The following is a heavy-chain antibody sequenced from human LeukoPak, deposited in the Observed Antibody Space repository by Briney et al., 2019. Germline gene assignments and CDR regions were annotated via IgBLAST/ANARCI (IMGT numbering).Heavy chain of an antibody. CDR2: IKSETDGGTA. Sequence: PGGSLRLSCAASGFTFSSYWMNWARQAPGKGLEWVGRIKSETDGGTADYAAPVKGTFTISRDDSENTLYLQMNSLKTEDTAVYYCTRRSSAAGRQYFDYWGQGTLVTVSS. J-gene: IGHJ4*02. V-gene: IGHV3-15*07. CDR1: GFTFSSYW. D-gene: IGHD6-13*01. CDR3: TRRSSAAGRQYFDY.